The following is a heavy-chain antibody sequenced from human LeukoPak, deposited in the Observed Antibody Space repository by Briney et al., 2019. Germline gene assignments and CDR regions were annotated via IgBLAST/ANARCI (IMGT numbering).Heavy chain of an antibody. Sequence: PGGSLRLSCAASGFSFSSNGMHWVRQAPGKGLEWVSAISGSGSNTYYADSLRGRFTISRDNSKNTVLLQMNSLRAEDTAEYYCARERLVVGSAYFDFWGQGTLVTVSS. CDR3: ARERLVVGSAYFDF. V-gene: IGHV3-23*01. J-gene: IGHJ4*02. CDR2: ISGSGSNT. CDR1: GFSFSSNG. D-gene: IGHD1-26*01.